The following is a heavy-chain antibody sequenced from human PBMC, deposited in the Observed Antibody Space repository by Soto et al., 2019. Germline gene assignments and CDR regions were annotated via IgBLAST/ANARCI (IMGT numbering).Heavy chain of an antibody. J-gene: IGHJ6*03. D-gene: IGHD2-2*01. V-gene: IGHV3-21*01. Sequence: GGSLRLSCAASGFTFSSYSMNWVRQAPGKGLEWVSSISSSSSYIYYADSVKGRFTISRDNAKNSLYLQMNSLRAEDTAVYYCARRADIVVVPAAMKEGYYYYMDVWGKGTTVTVSS. CDR3: ARRADIVVVPAAMKEGYYYYMDV. CDR1: GFTFSSYS. CDR2: ISSSSSYI.